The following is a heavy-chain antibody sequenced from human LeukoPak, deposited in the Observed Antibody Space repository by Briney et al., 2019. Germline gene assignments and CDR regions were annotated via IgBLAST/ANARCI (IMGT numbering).Heavy chain of an antibody. D-gene: IGHD5-18*01. CDR3: ARGALGHSHGYYYFDY. CDR2: ISSSGGSI. V-gene: IGHV3-48*03. J-gene: IGHJ4*02. Sequence: GGSLRLSCAASGFTFSSYEMNWVRQAPGKGLEWVSYISSSGGSIYYADSVKGRFTISRDNAKDSLYLQMNSLRAEGTAVYYCARGALGHSHGYYYFDYWGQGTLVTVSS. CDR1: GFTFSSYE.